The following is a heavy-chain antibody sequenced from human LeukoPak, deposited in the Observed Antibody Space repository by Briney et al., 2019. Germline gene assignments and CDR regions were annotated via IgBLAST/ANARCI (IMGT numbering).Heavy chain of an antibody. Sequence: QPGGSLRLSCAASGFTFSSYAMSWVRQAPGKGLEWVANIKQDGSEKYYVDSVKGRFTISRDNAKNSLYLQMNSLRAEDTAVYYCARDTKYYYYGMDVWGQGTTVTVSS. J-gene: IGHJ6*02. CDR2: IKQDGSEK. D-gene: IGHD3-3*01. V-gene: IGHV3-7*01. CDR1: GFTFSSYA. CDR3: ARDTKYYYYGMDV.